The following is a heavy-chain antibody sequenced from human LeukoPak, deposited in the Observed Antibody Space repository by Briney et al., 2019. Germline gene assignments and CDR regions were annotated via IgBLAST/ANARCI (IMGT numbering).Heavy chain of an antibody. CDR1: GYSISSGYY. D-gene: IGHD5-24*01. CDR3: AGVEILLGYFDY. Sequence: SETLSLTCTVSGYSISSGYYWGWIRQPPGKGLEWIGSIYHSGSTYYNPSLKSRVTISVDTSKNQFSLKLSSVTAADTAVYYCAGVEILLGYFDYWGQGTLVTVSS. J-gene: IGHJ4*02. V-gene: IGHV4-38-2*02. CDR2: IYHSGST.